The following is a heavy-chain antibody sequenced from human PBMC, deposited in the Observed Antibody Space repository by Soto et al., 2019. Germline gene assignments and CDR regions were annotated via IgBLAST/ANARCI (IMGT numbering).Heavy chain of an antibody. CDR3: ARGSGSYAAGFDY. CDR1: GYSFTNYW. Sequence: GESLKISCKGSGYSFTNYWVAWVRQMPGKGLEWMGVFYPGDSDTRYSPSFQGQVTISGDKSISTAYLQWSGLQASDTAMYYCARGSGSYAAGFDYWGPGTLVTVSS. J-gene: IGHJ4*02. D-gene: IGHD1-26*01. CDR2: FYPGDSDT. V-gene: IGHV5-51*01.